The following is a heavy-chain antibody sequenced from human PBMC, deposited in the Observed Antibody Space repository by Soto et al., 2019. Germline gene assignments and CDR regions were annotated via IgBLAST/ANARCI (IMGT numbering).Heavy chain of an antibody. D-gene: IGHD2-21*02. CDR3: ARAPWGGDSYGMDV. CDR1: GFTFSSYS. V-gene: IGHV3-21*01. CDR2: ISSSSSYI. Sequence: EVQVVESGGGLVKPGGSLRLSCAASGFTFSSYSMNWVRQAPGKGLEWVSSISSSSSYIYYADSVKGRFTISRDNAKNSLYLQMNSLRAEDTAVYYCARAPWGGDSYGMDVWGQGTTVTVSS. J-gene: IGHJ6*02.